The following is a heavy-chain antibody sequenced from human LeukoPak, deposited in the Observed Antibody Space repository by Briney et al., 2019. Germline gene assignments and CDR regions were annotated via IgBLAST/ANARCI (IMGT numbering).Heavy chain of an antibody. J-gene: IGHJ5*02. V-gene: IGHV4-39*01. CDR3: ARLGTMIVVDNWFDP. CDR2: IYYSGST. Sequence: SETLSLTCTVSGGSISSSSYYWGWIRQPPGKGREWIGSIYYSGSTYYNPSLKSRVTISVDTSKNQFSLKLSSVTAADTAVYYCARLGTMIVVDNWFDPWGQGTLVTVSS. CDR1: GGSISSSSYY. D-gene: IGHD3-22*01.